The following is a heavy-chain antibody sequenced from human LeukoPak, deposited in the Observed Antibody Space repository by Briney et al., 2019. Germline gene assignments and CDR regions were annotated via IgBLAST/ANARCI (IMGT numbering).Heavy chain of an antibody. J-gene: IGHJ4*02. CDR1: GFTVSSSY. D-gene: IGHD3-22*01. V-gene: IGHV3-53*01. CDR2: IHSDGST. CDR3: ARDLDYYDSSGSHRRRNYFDY. Sequence: GWSLRLSCAASGFTVSSSYMSWVRQAPGKGLEWVSIIHSDGSTYYADCVKGRFTISRDTSKNTLYLQMNSLRGEDTAMYYCARDLDYYDSSGSHRRRNYFDYWGQGTLVTVSS.